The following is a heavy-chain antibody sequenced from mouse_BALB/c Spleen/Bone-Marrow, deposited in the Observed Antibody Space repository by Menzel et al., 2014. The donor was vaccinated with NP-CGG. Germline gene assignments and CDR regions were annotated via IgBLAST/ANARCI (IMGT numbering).Heavy chain of an antibody. CDR2: IRLKSNNYAT. V-gene: IGHV6-6*02. Sequence: DVQLQESGGGLVQPGGSMRLSCVASGFTFSNYWMNWVRQSPEKALEWVAEIRLKSNNYATLYGESVKGRFTLSRDDSKSSECLQKNKLRAENTDIYYCSKEKSLLRLRAIDYWGQGTSVTVSS. D-gene: IGHD1-2*01. CDR3: SKEKSLLRLRAIDY. J-gene: IGHJ4*01. CDR1: GFTFSNYW.